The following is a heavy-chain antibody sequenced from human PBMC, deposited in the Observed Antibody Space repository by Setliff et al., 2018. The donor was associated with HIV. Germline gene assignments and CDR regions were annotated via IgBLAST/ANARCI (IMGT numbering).Heavy chain of an antibody. CDR1: GGSINSRDYS. CDR3: ARLWENWPGPHYYFDY. CDR2: LPHSGAT. Sequence: SETLSLTCTVSGGSINSRDYSWGWIRQPPGKGLEWIVSLPHSGATFYNPSLRRRVTTSVITSKNQFSLKLSSVTAADTAVYYCARLWENWPGPHYYFDYWGQGALVTVSS. V-gene: IGHV4-39*07. J-gene: IGHJ4*02. D-gene: IGHD1-26*01.